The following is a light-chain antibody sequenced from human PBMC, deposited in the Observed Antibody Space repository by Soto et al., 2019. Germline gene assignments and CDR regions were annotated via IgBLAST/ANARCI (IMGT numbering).Light chain of an antibody. CDR1: SSDIGSYNR. CDR3: SIYKSIRTYV. CDR2: EVN. J-gene: IGLJ1*01. Sequence: QSVLTQPPSVSGSPGQSVTISCTGISSDIGSYNRVSWYQQPPGTAPKPMIYEVNNRPSGVPDRFSGSTSGNTASLTISGRPAEDEADYYASIYKSIRTYVFGPWPTVTVL. V-gene: IGLV2-18*01.